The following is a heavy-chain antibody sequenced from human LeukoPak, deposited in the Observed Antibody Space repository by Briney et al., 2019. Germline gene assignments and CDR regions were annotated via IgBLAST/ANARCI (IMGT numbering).Heavy chain of an antibody. CDR3: AKDRYYYDSSGYLDY. Sequence: SGGSLRLSCAASGFSFSNYAMHWVRQAPGKGLEWVAFISYDGSNKYYADSVKGRFTISRDNSKNTLYLQMNSLRAEDTAVYYCAKDRYYYDSSGYLDYWGQGTLVTVSS. D-gene: IGHD3-22*01. CDR2: ISYDGSNK. J-gene: IGHJ4*02. V-gene: IGHV3-30*04. CDR1: GFSFSNYA.